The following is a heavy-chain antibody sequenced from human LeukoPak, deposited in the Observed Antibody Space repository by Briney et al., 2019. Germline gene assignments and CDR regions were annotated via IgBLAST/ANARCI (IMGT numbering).Heavy chain of an antibody. J-gene: IGHJ6*02. CDR1: GYTFTSYG. D-gene: IGHD4-17*01. V-gene: IGHV1-18*01. CDR2: ISAYNGNT. Sequence: GASVKVSCKASGYTFTSYGISWVRQAPGQGLEWMGWISAYNGNTNYAQKLQGRVTMTTDTSTSTAYMELRSLRSDDTAVYYCARDYINPYGDYGYYYYGMDVWGQGTTVTVSS. CDR3: ARDYINPYGDYGYYYYGMDV.